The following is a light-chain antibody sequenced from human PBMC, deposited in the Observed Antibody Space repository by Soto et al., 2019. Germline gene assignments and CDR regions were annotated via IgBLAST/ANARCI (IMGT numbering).Light chain of an antibody. V-gene: IGLV1-51*02. Sequence: QSVLTQPPSVSAAPGQKVTISCSGSSSNIGSDFVSWYQQLPGTAPPLLIYENNKRPSGIPDRFSGSKSATSATLGITGLQTGDEADYYCAAWDTSLSGGVFGGGTKVTVL. CDR2: ENN. CDR1: SSNIGSDF. CDR3: AAWDTSLSGGV. J-gene: IGLJ3*02.